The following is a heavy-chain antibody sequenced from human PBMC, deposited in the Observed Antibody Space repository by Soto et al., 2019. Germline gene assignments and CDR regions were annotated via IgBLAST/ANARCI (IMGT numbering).Heavy chain of an antibody. CDR1: GFSVSRKY. J-gene: IGHJ5*02. V-gene: IGHV3-23*01. D-gene: IGHD6-6*01. CDR3: AKDQGIASRPRGFDP. CDR2: ISGSGATT. Sequence: PGGSLRLSCAASGFSVSRKYMSWVRRAPGKGLEWVSGISGSGATTYYADSVKGRFTISRDNSKNTLSLQMNSLRAEDTAVYYCAKDQGIASRPRGFDPWGQGTLVTVSS.